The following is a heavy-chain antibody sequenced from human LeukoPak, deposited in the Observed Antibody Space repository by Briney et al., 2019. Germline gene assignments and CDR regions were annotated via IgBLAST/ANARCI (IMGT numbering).Heavy chain of an antibody. J-gene: IGHJ4*02. Sequence: GGSLRLSCAASGFTFSTYGMHWVRQAPGKGLEWVAFIRYDGSHKYYTDSVRGRFTISRDNYKNTLYLQMNSLRAEDTALYYCAKISGYYPFDYWGQGTLVTVSS. D-gene: IGHD3-22*01. CDR3: AKISGYYPFDY. CDR2: IRYDGSHK. CDR1: GFTFSTYG. V-gene: IGHV3-30*02.